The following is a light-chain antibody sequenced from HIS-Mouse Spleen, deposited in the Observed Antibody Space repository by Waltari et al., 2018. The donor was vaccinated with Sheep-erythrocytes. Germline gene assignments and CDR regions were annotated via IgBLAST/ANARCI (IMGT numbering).Light chain of an antibody. CDR2: QDS. J-gene: IGLJ2*01. CDR3: QAWDSSTAV. Sequence: SYELTQPPSVSVSPGQTASITFSGDKLGDKYACWHQQKPGQSPVLVIYQDSKRPSGIPERFSGSNSGNTATLTISGTQAMDEADYYCQAWDSSTAVFGGGTKLTVL. CDR1: KLGDKY. V-gene: IGLV3-1*01.